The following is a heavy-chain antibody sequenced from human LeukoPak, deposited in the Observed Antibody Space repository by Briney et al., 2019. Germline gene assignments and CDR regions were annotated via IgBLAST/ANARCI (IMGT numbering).Heavy chain of an antibody. J-gene: IGHJ6*03. Sequence: SVKVSCKPSGGTFSSYAISWVRQAPGQGLEWMGGIIPIFGTANYAQKFQGRVTITTDESTSTAYMELSSLRSEDTAVYYCARASVVVPAAAESYYYYYMDVWGKGTTVTVSS. CDR2: IIPIFGTA. D-gene: IGHD2-2*01. V-gene: IGHV1-69*05. CDR1: GGTFSSYA. CDR3: ARASVVVPAAAESYYYYYMDV.